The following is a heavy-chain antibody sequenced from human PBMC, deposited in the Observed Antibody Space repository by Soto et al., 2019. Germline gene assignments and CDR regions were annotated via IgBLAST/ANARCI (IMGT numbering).Heavy chain of an antibody. D-gene: IGHD3-22*01. Sequence: QVQLVQSGAEVKKPGSSVKVSCKDSGDTFSSYAINWVRQAPGQGLEWMGGTIPMFGTENYAQKFKGRVTITAGESTSTVYMELSSLRSEDTAVYYCARVGPAHYYDSSGYYSPLDYWGQGTLVTVSS. J-gene: IGHJ4*02. V-gene: IGHV1-69*01. CDR1: GDTFSSYA. CDR2: TIPMFGTE. CDR3: ARVGPAHYYDSSGYYSPLDY.